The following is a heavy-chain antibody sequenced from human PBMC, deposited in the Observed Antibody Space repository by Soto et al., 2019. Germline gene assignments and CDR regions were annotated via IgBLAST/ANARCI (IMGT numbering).Heavy chain of an antibody. CDR2: INIGSGNT. CDR1: GYAFSSYA. J-gene: IGHJ6*02. V-gene: IGHV1-3*05. CDR3: ARDGGDCGYRLIYYYYIGMDV. Sequence: QVQLVQSGAEEKKPGASVNVSCKASGYAFSSYAMHWVSQAPGQRLEWMGWINIGSGNTEYSQNFQDRITITRDTSASTVYMDLSSLRSEDTAVYYCARDGGDCGYRLIYYYYIGMDVWGQGTTVSVSS. D-gene: IGHD2-21*02.